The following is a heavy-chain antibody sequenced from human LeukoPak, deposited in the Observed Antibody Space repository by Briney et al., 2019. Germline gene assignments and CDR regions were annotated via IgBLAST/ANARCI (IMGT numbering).Heavy chain of an antibody. CDR2: IKQDGSEK. CDR1: GFTFSNFW. D-gene: IGHD1-26*01. CDR3: ARDKYPGSGSYYIFDY. J-gene: IGHJ4*02. V-gene: IGHV3-7*01. Sequence: GGSLRLSCAASGFTFSNFWMSWVRQAPGKGLEWVANIKQDGSEKHYVDSVKGRFTISRDNAKNSLYLRMNSLRAEDTAVYYCARDKYPGSGSYYIFDYWGQGTLVTVSS.